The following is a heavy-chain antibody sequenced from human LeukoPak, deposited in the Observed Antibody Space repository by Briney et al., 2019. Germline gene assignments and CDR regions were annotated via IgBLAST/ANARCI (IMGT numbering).Heavy chain of an antibody. CDR1: GGSISSSSSY. CDR3: ARQRIVGATRDFDY. D-gene: IGHD1-26*01. J-gene: IGHJ4*02. CDR2: MFYSGNT. Sequence: SETLSLTCTVSGGSISSSSSYWGWIRQPPGKGLEWIGSMFYSGNTYYNPSLKRRVTISVDTSKNQFSLRLSSVTAADTAVYYCARQRIVGATRDFDYWGQGTLVTVSS. V-gene: IGHV4-39*01.